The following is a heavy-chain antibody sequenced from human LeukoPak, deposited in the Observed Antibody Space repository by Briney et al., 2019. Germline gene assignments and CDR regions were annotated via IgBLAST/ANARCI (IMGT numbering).Heavy chain of an antibody. CDR2: IYYSGSS. J-gene: IGHJ4*02. V-gene: IGHV4-39*01. D-gene: IGHD1-26*01. CDR1: GGSFSGYY. Sequence: SETLSLTCAVYGGSFSGYYWGWIRQPPGKGLEWIGSIYYSGSSYYIPSLKSRVIVSVDTSKNQFSLRLSSLTVADTAVYYCARQFWGGASYRFDYWGQGALVTVSS. CDR3: ARQFWGGASYRFDY.